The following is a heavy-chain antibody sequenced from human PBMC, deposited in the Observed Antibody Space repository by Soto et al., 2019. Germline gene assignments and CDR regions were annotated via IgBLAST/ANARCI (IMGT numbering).Heavy chain of an antibody. D-gene: IGHD2-8*01. V-gene: IGHV1-2*02. CDR2: INPNSGGT. CDR3: ARSALVLTVYRPTADWFDP. CDR1: GYTFTGYY. Sequence: QVQLVQSGAEVEKPGASVKVSCKASGYTFTGYYMHWVRQAPGQGLEWMGWINPNSGGTNYAQKFQGRVTMTRDTSVSTAYMELSSLRPDDTAVYYCARSALVLTVYRPTADWFDPWGQGTLGTVSS. J-gene: IGHJ5*02.